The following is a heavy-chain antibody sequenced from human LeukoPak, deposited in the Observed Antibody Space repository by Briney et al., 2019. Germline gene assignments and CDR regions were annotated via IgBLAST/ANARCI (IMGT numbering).Heavy chain of an antibody. D-gene: IGHD2-15*01. CDR2: ISSSGSTI. CDR1: GFTFSSYE. Sequence: GGSLRLSCAASGFTFSSYEMNWVRQAPGKGLEWVSYISSSGSTIYYADSVKGRFTISRDNAKNSLYLRMNSLRAEDTAVYYCASKYCSGGSCRYYYGMDVWGQGTTVTVSS. V-gene: IGHV3-48*03. CDR3: ASKYCSGGSCRYYYGMDV. J-gene: IGHJ6*02.